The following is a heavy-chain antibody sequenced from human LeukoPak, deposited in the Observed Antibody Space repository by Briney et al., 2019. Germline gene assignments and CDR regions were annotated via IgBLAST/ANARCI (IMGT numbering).Heavy chain of an antibody. V-gene: IGHV3-23*01. J-gene: IGHJ4*02. Sequence: SGGSMRLSCAASGSTFSSYAVSWVRQPPGKGLGWVAAISGSGARTYYANSVKGRFTISTDNSKNTLYLQMNSLRAEDTAVYYCAKLPSYYDSLTGSFDYWGQGTLVTVSS. CDR1: GSTFSSYA. CDR3: AKLPSYYDSLTGSFDY. D-gene: IGHD3-9*01. CDR2: ISGSGART.